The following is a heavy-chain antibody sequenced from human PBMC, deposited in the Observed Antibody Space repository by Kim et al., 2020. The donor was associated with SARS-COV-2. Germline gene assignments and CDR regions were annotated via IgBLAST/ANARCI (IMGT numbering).Heavy chain of an antibody. D-gene: IGHD6-13*01. CDR3: AKDVRAEAAAFEY. Sequence: YADSVKGRFTISRDNSKNTVHLEMNILRVEDTAVYYCAKDVRAEAAAFEYWGQGILVTVSS. V-gene: IGHV3-33*06. J-gene: IGHJ4*02.